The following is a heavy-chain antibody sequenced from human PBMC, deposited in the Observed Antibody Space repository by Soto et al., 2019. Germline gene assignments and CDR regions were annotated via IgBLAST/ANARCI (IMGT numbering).Heavy chain of an antibody. CDR1: GYTFTSYG. J-gene: IGHJ5*02. CDR2: ISAYNGNT. Sequence: ASVKVSCKASGYTFTSYGISWVRQVPGQGLEWMGWISAYNGNTNYAQKLQGRVTMTTDTSTSTAYMELRRLRSDDTAEYYCERVAAAGNGFVPWGQGTLVTVSS. D-gene: IGHD6-13*01. V-gene: IGHV1-18*01. CDR3: ERVAAAGNGFVP.